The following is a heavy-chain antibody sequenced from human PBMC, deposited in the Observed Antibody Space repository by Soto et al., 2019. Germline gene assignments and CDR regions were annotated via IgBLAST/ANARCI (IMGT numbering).Heavy chain of an antibody. V-gene: IGHV1-46*01. CDR1: GYTFINYY. J-gene: IGHJ6*02. D-gene: IGHD3-9*01. CDR2: INPGGGST. CDR3: ARPFDSYFYHGMDV. Sequence: QVQLVQSGAEVKKPGTSVKVSCKAFGYTFINYYIHWVRQAPGQGLEWMGIINPGGGSTNYAQKFQGRVTMTRDTSTSTVYMELSSLRSEDTAVYYCARPFDSYFYHGMDVWGQGTTVTVSS.